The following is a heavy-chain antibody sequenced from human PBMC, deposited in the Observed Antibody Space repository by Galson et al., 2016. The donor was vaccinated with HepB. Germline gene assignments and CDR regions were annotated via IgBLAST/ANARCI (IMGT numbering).Heavy chain of an antibody. V-gene: IGHV4-61*01. Sequence: SETLSLTCTVSNGSVSSYSYYWSWFRQPPGKGLEWIGYIYYSGSTNYNPSLKSRVTMSLDTSKNQFSLKLTSVTAADTAVYYCAREAVTTAYGVDVWGQGTTATVSS. J-gene: IGHJ6*02. CDR3: AREAVTTAYGVDV. CDR2: IYYSGST. D-gene: IGHD4-17*01. CDR1: NGSVSSYSYY.